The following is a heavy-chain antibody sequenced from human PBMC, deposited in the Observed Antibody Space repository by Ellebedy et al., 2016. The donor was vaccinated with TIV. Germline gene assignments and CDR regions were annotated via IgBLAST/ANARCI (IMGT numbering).Heavy chain of an antibody. CDR2: INPSGGST. J-gene: IGHJ6*02. CDR3: ATDGVRDGYSYGLDV. CDR1: GYTFTSYH. V-gene: IGHV1-46*01. Sequence: AASVTVSCKASGYTFTSYHMHWVRQAPGQGLEWMGVINPSGGSTSYAQNFQGRVTLTRDTSTSTVYMELSSLRSEDTAVYYCATDGVRDGYSYGLDVWGQGTTVTVSS. D-gene: IGHD5-24*01.